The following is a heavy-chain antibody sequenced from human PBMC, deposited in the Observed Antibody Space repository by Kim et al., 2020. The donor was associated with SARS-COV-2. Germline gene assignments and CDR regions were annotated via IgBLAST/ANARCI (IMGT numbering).Heavy chain of an antibody. CDR2: IIPILGIA. Sequence: SVKVSCKASGGTFSSYAISWVRQAPGQGLEWMGRIIPILGIANYAQKFQGRVTITADKSTSTAYMELSSLRSEDTAVYYCAVVYDFWSGYQYYFDYWGQGTLVTVSS. CDR1: GGTFSSYA. V-gene: IGHV1-69*04. J-gene: IGHJ4*02. CDR3: AVVYDFWSGYQYYFDY. D-gene: IGHD3-3*01.